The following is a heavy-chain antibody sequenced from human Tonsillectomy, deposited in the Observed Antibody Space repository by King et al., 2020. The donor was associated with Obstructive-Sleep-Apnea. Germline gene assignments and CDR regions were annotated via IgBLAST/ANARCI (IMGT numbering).Heavy chain of an antibody. CDR3: ARDRGLATGWFDP. Sequence: VQLQESGPGLVKPSETLSLTCTVSGGSISSYYWSWIRQPPGKGLEWIGYIYYSGSTNYNPSLKSRDTISVETSKKQFSLKLSSVTAADTAVYYCARDRGLATGWFDPWGQGTLVTVSS. CDR1: GGSISSYY. CDR2: IYYSGST. V-gene: IGHV4-59*01. J-gene: IGHJ5*02. D-gene: IGHD3-10*01.